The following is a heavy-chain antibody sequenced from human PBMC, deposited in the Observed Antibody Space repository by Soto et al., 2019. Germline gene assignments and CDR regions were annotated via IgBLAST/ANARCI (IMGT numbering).Heavy chain of an antibody. CDR2: FRSGGDDDTT. D-gene: IGHD3-10*01. CDR3: AKKVNAGAGSQFFDY. Sequence: GSLRLSCAASGFTFSSYSMSWVRQAPGKGLEWVSGFRSGGDDDTTYYADSVRGRFTISRDNSKKTLFMQMNRLRAEEKAIYHCAKKVNAGAGSQFFDYWGQGTLVTFSS. V-gene: IGHV3-23*01. CDR1: GFTFSSYS. J-gene: IGHJ4*02.